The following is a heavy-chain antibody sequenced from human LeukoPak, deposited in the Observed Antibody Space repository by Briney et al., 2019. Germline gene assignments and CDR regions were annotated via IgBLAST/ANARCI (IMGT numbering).Heavy chain of an antibody. CDR3: ARLSAAVHLGAFDL. D-gene: IGHD3-3*01. CDR2: IYYSGST. Sequence: SQTLSLTCTVSGGSISSGGYYWSWIRQHPGKGLEWIGYIYYSGSTYYNPSLKSRVTISVDTSKNQFSLKLSSVTAADTAVYYCARLSAAVHLGAFDLWGQGTMVTVSS. V-gene: IGHV4-31*03. J-gene: IGHJ3*01. CDR1: GGSISSGGYY.